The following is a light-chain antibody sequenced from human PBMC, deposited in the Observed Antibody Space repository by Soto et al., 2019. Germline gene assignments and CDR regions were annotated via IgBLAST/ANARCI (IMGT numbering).Light chain of an antibody. CDR2: GNI. V-gene: IGLV1-40*01. J-gene: IGLJ1*01. CDR1: SSNIGAGYD. Sequence: QSVLTQPPSVSGAPGQRVTISCTGSSSNIGAGYDVHWYQQRPGTAPKLLIFGNINRPSGVPDRFSGSKSGTSASLAITGLQAEDEGEYDCQSYDSTMSARYVFGTGTKLTVL. CDR3: QSYDSTMSARYV.